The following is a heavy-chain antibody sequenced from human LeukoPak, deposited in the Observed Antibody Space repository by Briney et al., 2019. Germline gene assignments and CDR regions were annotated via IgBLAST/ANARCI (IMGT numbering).Heavy chain of an antibody. J-gene: IGHJ4*02. CDR2: INHSGST. Sequence: SETLSLTCAVYGGSFSGYYWSWIRQPPGKGLEWIGEINHSGSTSYNPSLKSRVTISVDTSKNQFSLKLSSVTAADTAVYYCARDFYGSGSYYFDYWGQGTLVTVSS. V-gene: IGHV4-34*01. D-gene: IGHD3-10*01. CDR1: GGSFSGYY. CDR3: ARDFYGSGSYYFDY.